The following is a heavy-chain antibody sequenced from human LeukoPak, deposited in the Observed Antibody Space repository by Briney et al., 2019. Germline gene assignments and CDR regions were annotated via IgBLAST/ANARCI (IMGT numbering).Heavy chain of an antibody. J-gene: IGHJ4*02. V-gene: IGHV3-30-3*01. Sequence: GGSLRLSCAASGFTFSNYAMHWVRQAPGKGLEWVAVISSDGSNKYYADSVKGRFTISRDNSKNTLYLQMNSLRAEDTAVYSCASHYDTSGYHYFDFWGQGTLVTVSS. CDR2: ISSDGSNK. D-gene: IGHD3-22*01. CDR3: ASHYDTSGYHYFDF. CDR1: GFTFSNYA.